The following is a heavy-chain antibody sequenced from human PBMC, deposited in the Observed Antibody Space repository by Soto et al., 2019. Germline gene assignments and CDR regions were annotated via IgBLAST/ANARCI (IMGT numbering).Heavy chain of an antibody. CDR3: ARDRTWYYDFWSGYSPTYYFDY. J-gene: IGHJ4*02. CDR2: ISAYNGNT. CDR1: GYTFTSYG. D-gene: IGHD3-3*01. V-gene: IGHV1-18*01. Sequence: ASVKVSCKASGYTFTSYGISWVRQAPGQGLEWMGWISAYNGNTNYAQKLQGRVTMTTDTSTSTAYMELRSLRSDDTAVYYCARDRTWYYDFWSGYSPTYYFDYWGQGTLVTVSS.